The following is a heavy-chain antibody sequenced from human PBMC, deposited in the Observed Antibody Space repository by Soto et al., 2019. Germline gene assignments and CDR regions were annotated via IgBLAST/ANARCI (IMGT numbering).Heavy chain of an antibody. J-gene: IGHJ5*02. CDR2: IYSSGRT. D-gene: IGHD3-16*02. V-gene: IGHV4-31*03. CDR3: ARIGLHLGELSRNWFDP. CDR1: GGSINSDEFY. Sequence: QVQLQESGPGLVKPSQTLSLTCSLSGGSINSDEFYWTWIRQSPGKGLEWIGYIYSSGRTHYNPALKGRINISLDTSTNLLSLRLSSVTAADTAVYYCARIGLHLGELSRNWFDPWGRGTLVTVSS.